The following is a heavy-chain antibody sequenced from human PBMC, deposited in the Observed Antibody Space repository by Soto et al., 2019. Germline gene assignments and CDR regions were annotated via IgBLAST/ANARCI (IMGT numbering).Heavy chain of an antibody. CDR2: INSDGSGT. Sequence: PGGSLRLSCAASGFPFSSYWMHWVRQAPGKGLGWVSRINSDGSGTSYADSVKGRFTISRDNAKNSLYLQMNSLKDEDTAVYYCVRDSGEQLVRRGFYYYYMDVWGKGTTVTVSS. J-gene: IGHJ6*03. CDR1: GFPFSSYW. D-gene: IGHD6-6*01. V-gene: IGHV3-74*01. CDR3: VRDSGEQLVRRGFYYYYMDV.